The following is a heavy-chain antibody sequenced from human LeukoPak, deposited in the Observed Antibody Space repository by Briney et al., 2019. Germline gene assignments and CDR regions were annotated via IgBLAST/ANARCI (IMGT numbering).Heavy chain of an antibody. CDR3: TRETYSSGWLTQYYFDY. D-gene: IGHD6-19*01. J-gene: IGHJ4*02. V-gene: IGHV6-1*01. Sequence: SQTLSLTCAVSGDSVSSNSVAWNWVRQSPSGGPEWLGSTYYRSRWYNDYAVSVKSRIIINSDTSKNQFSLQLNSVTPEDTAVYYCTRETYSSGWLTQYYFDYWGQGTLVTVSS. CDR2: TYYRSRWYN. CDR1: GDSVSSNSVA.